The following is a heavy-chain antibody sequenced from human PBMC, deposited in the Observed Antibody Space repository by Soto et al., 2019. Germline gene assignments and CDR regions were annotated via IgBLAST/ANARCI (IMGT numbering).Heavy chain of an antibody. CDR1: GGSISSYY. V-gene: IGHV4-59*01. CDR3: ARGKNVTFDY. CDR2: IYYSGNT. Sequence: SETLSLTCTVSGGSISSYYWSWIRQPPGKGLEWIAYIYYSGNTNYNPSLKSRVTISVDTSRTQFSLNLSSVTAADTAVYYCARGKNVTFDYWGQGTLVTVSS. D-gene: IGHD1-1*01. J-gene: IGHJ4*02.